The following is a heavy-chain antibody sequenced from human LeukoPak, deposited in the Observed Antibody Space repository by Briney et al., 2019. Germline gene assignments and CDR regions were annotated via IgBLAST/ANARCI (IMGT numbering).Heavy chain of an antibody. Sequence: PSETLSLTCTVSGGSISSYYGSWIRQPPGKGLEWIGYIYYSGSTNYNPSLKSRVTISVDTSKNQFSLKLSSVTAADTAVYYCARRNLLRLVGATYYYGMDVWGQGTTVTVSS. V-gene: IGHV4-59*08. CDR1: GGSISSYY. CDR2: IYYSGST. D-gene: IGHD1-26*01. J-gene: IGHJ6*02. CDR3: ARRNLLRLVGATYYYGMDV.